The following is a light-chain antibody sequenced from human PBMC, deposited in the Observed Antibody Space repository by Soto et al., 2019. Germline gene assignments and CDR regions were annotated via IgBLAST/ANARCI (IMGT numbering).Light chain of an antibody. V-gene: IGKV3-20*01. CDR1: QSVSSSY. CDR2: GVS. Sequence: EIVLTQSPGTLSLSPGKRATLSCRASQSVSSSYLAWYQQKPGQTPRLLIHGVSSRATGIPDRFSGSGSGTDFTLTISRLEPEDFAVYYCQQYGNSPQTFGQGTKVDI. CDR3: QQYGNSPQT. J-gene: IGKJ1*01.